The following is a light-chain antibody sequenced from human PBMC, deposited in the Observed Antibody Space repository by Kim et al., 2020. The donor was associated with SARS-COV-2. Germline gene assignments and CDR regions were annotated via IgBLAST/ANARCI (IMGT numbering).Light chain of an antibody. Sequence: SSELTQDPAVSVALGQTVRITCQGDSLRNYYASWYQQKPGQAPLLVVYAKDNRPSGIPDRFSGSRSGNTASLTITGAQAEDEADYYCNSRVNSRDSSGYHWVFGGGTQLTVL. CDR2: AKD. CDR3: NSRVNSRDSSGYHWV. J-gene: IGLJ3*02. CDR1: SLRNYY. V-gene: IGLV3-19*01.